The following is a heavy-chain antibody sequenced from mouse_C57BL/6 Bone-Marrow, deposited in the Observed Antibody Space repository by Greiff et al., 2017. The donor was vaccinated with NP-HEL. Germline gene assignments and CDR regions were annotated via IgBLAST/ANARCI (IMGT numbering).Heavy chain of an antibody. J-gene: IGHJ2*01. D-gene: IGHD2-10*01. CDR3: ARYPCRNYFDY. CDR1: GFTFSSYG. Sequence: EVKLVESGGDLVKPGGSLKLSCAASGFTFSSYGLSWVRQTPDKRLEWVATISSGGSFTYYPDSVKGRFTISRDNAKNPLYLQMSSLKSEDTAMDYCARYPCRNYFDYWGQGTTLTVSS. CDR2: ISSGGSFT. V-gene: IGHV5-6*02.